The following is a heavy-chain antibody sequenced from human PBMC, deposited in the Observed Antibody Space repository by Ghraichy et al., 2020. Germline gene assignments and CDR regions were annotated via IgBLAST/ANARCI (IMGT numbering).Heavy chain of an antibody. CDR1: GGSISSSSYY. CDR2: IYYSGST. V-gene: IGHV4-39*07. D-gene: IGHD3-22*01. J-gene: IGHJ4*02. CDR3: ASPPNYYDSSGKTRVGDY. Sequence: SETLSLTCTVSGGSISSSSYYWGWIRQPPGKGLEWIGSIYYSGSTYYNPSLKSRVTISVDTSKNQFSLKLSSVTAADTAVYYCASPPNYYDSSGKTRVGDYWGQGTLVTVSS.